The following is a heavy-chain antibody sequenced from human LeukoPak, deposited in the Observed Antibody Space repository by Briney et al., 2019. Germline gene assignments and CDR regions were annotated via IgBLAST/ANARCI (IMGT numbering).Heavy chain of an antibody. CDR2: ISGSGDNT. D-gene: IGHD2-15*01. CDR1: GFSFSSYA. V-gene: IGHV3-23*01. J-gene: IGHJ4*02. CDR3: AKDRTSTPYYFKS. Sequence: GGSLRLSCAASGFSFSSYAMSWVRRAPGKGLEWVSAISGSGDNTYYADSMRGRFTISRDNSKNTLFLQVKSLRAEDTAVYFCAKDRTSTPYYFKSWGQGTRVTVSS.